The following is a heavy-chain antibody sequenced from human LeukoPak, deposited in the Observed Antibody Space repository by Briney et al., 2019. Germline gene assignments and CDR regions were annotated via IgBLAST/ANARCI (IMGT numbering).Heavy chain of an antibody. CDR2: ISAYNGNT. D-gene: IGHD3-10*01. CDR1: GYTFTSYG. J-gene: IGHJ6*02. Sequence: ASVKVSCKASGYTFTSYGISWVRQAPGQGLERMGWISAYNGNTNYAQKLQGRDTMTTDTSTSTASMELRSLRSDDTAVYYCAGTRWFGELWSHYYGMAVWGQGPTVTVPS. CDR3: AGTRWFGELWSHYYGMAV. V-gene: IGHV1-18*01.